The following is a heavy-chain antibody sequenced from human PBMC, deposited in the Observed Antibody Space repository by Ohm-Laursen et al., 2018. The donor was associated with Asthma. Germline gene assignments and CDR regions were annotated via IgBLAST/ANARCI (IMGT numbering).Heavy chain of an antibody. CDR2: ISAYNGNT. V-gene: IGHV1-18*01. CDR3: ARGSGIAVAGTHNSPYYYGMDV. D-gene: IGHD6-19*01. Sequence: VASVKVSCKASGYTFTNYLIHWVRQAPGQRLEWMGWISAYNGNTNYAQKLQGRVTMTTDTSTSTAYMELSSLRSEDTAVYYCARGSGIAVAGTHNSPYYYGMDVWGQGTTVTVSS. J-gene: IGHJ6*02. CDR1: GYTFTNYL.